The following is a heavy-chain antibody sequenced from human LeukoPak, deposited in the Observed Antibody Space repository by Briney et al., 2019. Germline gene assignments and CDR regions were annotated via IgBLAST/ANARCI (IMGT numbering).Heavy chain of an antibody. CDR2: IISSGSTI. Sequence: GGSLRLSCAASGFTFSDYYMSWIRQAPGKRLEWVSYIISSGSTIYYADSVKGRFTISRDNAKNSLYLQMNSLRAEDTAGYFRARDLRYSDYYDSSGYFDYWGQGTMVAVSS. CDR3: ARDLRYSDYYDSSGYFDY. J-gene: IGHJ4*02. V-gene: IGHV3-11*04. CDR1: GFTFSDYY. D-gene: IGHD3-22*01.